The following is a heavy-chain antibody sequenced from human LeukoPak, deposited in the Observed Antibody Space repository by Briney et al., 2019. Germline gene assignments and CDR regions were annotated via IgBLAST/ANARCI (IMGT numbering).Heavy chain of an antibody. CDR2: VYYGRSP. J-gene: IGHJ4*02. Sequence: PSETLSLTCTVSGDSISRSTYYWAWIRQPPGKGLEWIGSVYYGRSPYFNPSLESRATISVDTSKNHFSLKMSSVTAADAAVYYCARSSGTGTFSYWGQGTLVTVSS. CDR1: GDSISRSTYY. CDR3: ARSSGTGTFSY. V-gene: IGHV4-39*02. D-gene: IGHD6-25*01.